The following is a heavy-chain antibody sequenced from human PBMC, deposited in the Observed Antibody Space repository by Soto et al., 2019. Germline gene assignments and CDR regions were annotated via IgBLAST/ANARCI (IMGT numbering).Heavy chain of an antibody. CDR1: GGSISSGLSS. CDR2: IYHSGSS. D-gene: IGHD3-22*01. V-gene: IGHV4-30-2*01. CDR3: AREVGDFVWRHYDN. Sequence: SETLSLTCAVSGGSISSGLSSWSWIRQPPGKGLEWIGYIYHSGSSSYNPSLKSRVTISIDKSKNHFSLNLTSVTAADTAVYYGAREVGDFVWRHYDNWGQGTFVTVSS. J-gene: IGHJ4*02.